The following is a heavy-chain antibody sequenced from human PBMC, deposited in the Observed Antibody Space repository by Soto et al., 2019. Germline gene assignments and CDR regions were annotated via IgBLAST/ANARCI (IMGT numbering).Heavy chain of an antibody. Sequence: QVQLVESGGGAVQAGRSLRLSCAASGFTFSSYGMHWVRQAPGKGLEWVAIIWYDGGNKYYADSVKGRFTISRDNSKNTLYLQMNSLRAEDTAVYYCARDKFLLSYWGQGTLVTVSS. J-gene: IGHJ4*02. CDR3: ARDKFLLSY. D-gene: IGHD2-15*01. V-gene: IGHV3-33*01. CDR1: GFTFSSYG. CDR2: IWYDGGNK.